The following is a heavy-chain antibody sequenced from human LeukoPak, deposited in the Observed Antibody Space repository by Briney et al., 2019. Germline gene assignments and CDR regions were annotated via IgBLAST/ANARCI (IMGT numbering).Heavy chain of an antibody. CDR3: ARALGAFDI. CDR1: GGSISSSSYY. Sequence: SETLSLTCTVSGGSISSSSYYWGWIRQPPGKGLEWIAEISQNGDSNYNMSLKSRVTISLDKSKNQVSLKLNSVTAADTAVYYCARALGAFDIWGQGTMVTVSS. V-gene: IGHV4-39*07. J-gene: IGHJ3*02. CDR2: ISQNGDS.